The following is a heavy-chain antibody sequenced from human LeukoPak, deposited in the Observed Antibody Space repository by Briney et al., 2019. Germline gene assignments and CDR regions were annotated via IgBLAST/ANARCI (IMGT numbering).Heavy chain of an antibody. CDR3: ARRRDYYYYYMDV. Sequence: SETLSLTCAVSGYSISSGYYWGWIRQPPGKGLEWIGSIYHSGSTYYNPSLKSRVTISVDTSKNQFSLKLSSVTAADTAVYYCARRRDYYYYYMDVWGKGTTVTVS. CDR2: IYHSGST. J-gene: IGHJ6*03. CDR1: GYSISSGYY. V-gene: IGHV4-38-2*01.